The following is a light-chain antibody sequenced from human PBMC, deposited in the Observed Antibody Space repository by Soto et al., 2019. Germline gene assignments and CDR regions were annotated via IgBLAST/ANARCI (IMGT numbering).Light chain of an antibody. Sequence: EVVLTQSPATLSLSPGERATLSCRASQSVSSYLAWYQQKPGQAPRLLIYAASYRATGVSDRFSGSGSGTDFTLTINGVEPEDFAVYYCQHYGNSLTFGGGTKVE. CDR1: QSVSSY. CDR2: AAS. V-gene: IGKV3-20*01. CDR3: QHYGNSLT. J-gene: IGKJ4*01.